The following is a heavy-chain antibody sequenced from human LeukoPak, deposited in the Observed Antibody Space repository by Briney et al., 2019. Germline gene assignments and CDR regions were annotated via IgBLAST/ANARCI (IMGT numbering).Heavy chain of an antibody. Sequence: GSLRLSCAASGFTFSSYWMSWVRQAPGKGLEWVANIKQDGSEKYYVDSVKGRFTISRDNAKNSLYLQMNSLRAEDTAVYYCARDITIFGVVIMSQPFDYWGQGTLVTVSS. CDR3: ARDITIFGVVIMSQPFDY. D-gene: IGHD3-3*01. CDR1: GFTFSSYW. J-gene: IGHJ4*02. V-gene: IGHV3-7*01. CDR2: IKQDGSEK.